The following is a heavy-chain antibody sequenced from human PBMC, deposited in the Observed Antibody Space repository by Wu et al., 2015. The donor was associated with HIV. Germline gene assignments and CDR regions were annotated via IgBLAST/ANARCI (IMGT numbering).Heavy chain of an antibody. Sequence: QVQLVQSGAEVKKPGASVKVSCKSSGYTFDSYGITWVRQVPGQGLEWMGWISPYNGNTNQAQKFQARLTMTTDTSTSTAYLELRSLRSDDTATYFCARDNHYGPAPHYLDYWGQGTLVTVSS. V-gene: IGHV1-18*01. CDR3: ARDNHYGPAPHYLDY. J-gene: IGHJ4*02. CDR1: GYTFDSYG. CDR2: ISPYNGNT. D-gene: IGHD3-16*01.